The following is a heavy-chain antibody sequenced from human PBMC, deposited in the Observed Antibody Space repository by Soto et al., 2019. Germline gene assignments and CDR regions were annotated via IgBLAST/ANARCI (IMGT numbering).Heavy chain of an antibody. J-gene: IGHJ4*02. D-gene: IGHD3-10*01. V-gene: IGHV3-30*18. CDR3: AKDRDPYGSIYYFDY. CDR2: ISSDGSDK. CDR1: GFTFTSYG. Sequence: SLRLSCAASGFTFTSYGMHRVRQAPGKGLEWVAVISSDGSDKYHADSVKGRFTISRDNSKNTLYLQMNSLRAEDTAVYYCAKDRDPYGSIYYFDYWGQGTLVTVSS.